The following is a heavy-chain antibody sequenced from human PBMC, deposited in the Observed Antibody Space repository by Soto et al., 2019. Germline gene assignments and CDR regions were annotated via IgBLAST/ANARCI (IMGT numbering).Heavy chain of an antibody. CDR2: ISDSGGST. Sequence: SGGSLRLSCAASGFTFSSYWMHWVRQAPGKGLEWVSGISDSGGSTYYADSVKGRFTISRDNSKNTLYLQMNSLRAEDTAVYYCARGTYYYGSAPYYFDYWGQGTLVTVSS. D-gene: IGHD3-10*01. CDR1: GFTFSSYW. V-gene: IGHV3-23*01. CDR3: ARGTYYYGSAPYYFDY. J-gene: IGHJ4*02.